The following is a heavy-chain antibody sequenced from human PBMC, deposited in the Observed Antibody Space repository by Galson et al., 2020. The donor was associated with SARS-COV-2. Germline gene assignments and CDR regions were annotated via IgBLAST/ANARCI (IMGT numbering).Heavy chain of an antibody. D-gene: IGHD6-13*01. CDR1: GGSFSGYY. Sequence: SETLSLTCAVYGGSFSGYYWSWIRQPPGKGLEWIGEINHSGSTNYNPSLKSRVTISVDTSKNQFSLKLSSVTAADTAVYYCARGDYSSSWYGVKAVAYWCQGTLVTVSS. CDR2: INHSGST. J-gene: IGHJ4*02. CDR3: ARGDYSSSWYGVKAVAY. V-gene: IGHV4-34*01.